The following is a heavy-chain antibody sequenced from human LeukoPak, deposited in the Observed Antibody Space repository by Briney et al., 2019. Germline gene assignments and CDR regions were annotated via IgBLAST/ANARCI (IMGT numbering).Heavy chain of an antibody. V-gene: IGHV4-38-2*02. Sequence: PSETLSLTCTVSGYSISSGYYWGWIRQPPGRGLEWIGSIYHSGSTYYNPSLKSRVTISVDTSKNQFSLKLSSVTAADTAVYYCAREVYYGDDFDYWGQGTLVTVSS. CDR1: GYSISSGYY. J-gene: IGHJ4*02. CDR3: AREVYYGDDFDY. D-gene: IGHD4-17*01. CDR2: IYHSGST.